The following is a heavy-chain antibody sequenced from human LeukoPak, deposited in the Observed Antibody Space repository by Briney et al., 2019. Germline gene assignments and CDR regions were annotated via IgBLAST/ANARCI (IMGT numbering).Heavy chain of an antibody. CDR2: ISGSGGST. D-gene: IGHD3-22*01. CDR1: GFTFSSYA. V-gene: IGHV3-23*01. J-gene: IGHJ4*02. Sequence: GGSLRLSCASSGFTFSSYAMSWVRQAPGKGLEWVSAISGSGGSTYYADSVMGRFTISRDNSKNTLYLQMNSLRAEDTAVYYCARGKWVTMIVVVSAPSIDYWGQGTLVTVSS. CDR3: ARGKWVTMIVVVSAPSIDY.